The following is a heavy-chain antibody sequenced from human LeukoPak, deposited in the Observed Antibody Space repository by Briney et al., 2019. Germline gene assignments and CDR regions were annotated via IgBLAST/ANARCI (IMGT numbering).Heavy chain of an antibody. CDR1: GFTFSSYA. V-gene: IGHV3-23*01. J-gene: IGHJ4*02. D-gene: IGHD5-12*01. Sequence: PGASLRLSCAASGFTFSSYAMSWVRQAPGKGLEWVSAISGSDGSTYYADSVKGRFTISRDNSKNTLYLQMNNLRAEDTAVYYCAKGGSLFSGYYRIWGQGTLVTVSS. CDR2: ISGSDGST. CDR3: AKGGSLFSGYYRI.